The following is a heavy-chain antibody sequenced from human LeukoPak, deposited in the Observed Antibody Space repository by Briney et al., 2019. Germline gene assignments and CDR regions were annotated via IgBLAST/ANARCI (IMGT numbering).Heavy chain of an antibody. D-gene: IGHD1-1*01. CDR1: GGSISSYY. J-gene: IGHJ5*02. Sequence: SETLSLTCTVSGGSISSYYWSWIRQPPGKGPEWIGYIYYSGSTNYNPSLKSRVTISVDTSKNQFSLKLSSVTAADTAVYYCARDLVKGGIWFDPWGQGTLVTVSS. CDR3: ARDLVKGGIWFDP. CDR2: IYYSGST. V-gene: IGHV4-59*01.